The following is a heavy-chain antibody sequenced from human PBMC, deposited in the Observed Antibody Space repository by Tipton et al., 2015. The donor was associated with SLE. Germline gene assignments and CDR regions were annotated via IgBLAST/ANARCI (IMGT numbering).Heavy chain of an antibody. CDR1: GGSISSYY. Sequence: TLSLTCTVSGGSISSYYWGWIRQPPGKGLEWIGSIYYSGSTYYNPSLKSRVTISVDTSKNQFSLKLSSVTAADTAVYYCARADIVVVIATSYWYFDLWGRGTLVTVSS. CDR2: IYYSGST. CDR3: ARADIVVVIATSYWYFDL. D-gene: IGHD2-21*01. V-gene: IGHV4-39*07. J-gene: IGHJ2*01.